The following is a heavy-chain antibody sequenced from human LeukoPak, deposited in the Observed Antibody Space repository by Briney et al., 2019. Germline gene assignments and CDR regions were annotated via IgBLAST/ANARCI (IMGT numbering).Heavy chain of an antibody. V-gene: IGHV3-66*01. J-gene: IGHJ4*02. CDR2: IYSGGST. CDR3: ARGPSMVRGVIGSY. D-gene: IGHD3-10*01. Sequence: GGSLRLSCAASGFTVSSNYMSWVRQAPGKGLEWVSVIYSGGSTYYADSVKGRFTISRDNSKNTLYLQMNSLRAEDTAVNYCARGPSMVRGVIGSYWGQGTLVTVSS. CDR1: GFTVSSNY.